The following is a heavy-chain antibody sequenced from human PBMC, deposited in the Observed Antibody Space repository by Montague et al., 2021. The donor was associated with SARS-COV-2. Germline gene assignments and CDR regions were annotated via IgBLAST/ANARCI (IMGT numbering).Heavy chain of an antibody. D-gene: IGHD6-19*01. V-gene: IGHV4-59*01. J-gene: IGHJ3*02. CDR1: GGSISSYY. Sequence: SETLSLTCTVSGGSISSYYWSWIRQPPGKGLEWIGYINYSGSTNYNSSLKSRVTISVDTSKNQFSLKLSSVTAADTAVYYCARGSGWRGNALGIWGQGTMVTVSS. CDR3: ARGSGWRGNALGI. CDR2: INYSGST.